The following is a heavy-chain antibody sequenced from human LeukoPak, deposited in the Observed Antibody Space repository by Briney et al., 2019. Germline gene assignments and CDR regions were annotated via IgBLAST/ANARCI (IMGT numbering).Heavy chain of an antibody. V-gene: IGHV3-53*01. Sequence: GGSLRLSCAASGFTVSSNYMSWVRQAPGKGLEWVSVIYSGGSTYYADSVKGRFTISRDNSKNTLYLQMNSLRAEDTAVYYCARGGLYYYDSSGYSSHFDYWGQGTLVTVSS. J-gene: IGHJ4*02. CDR3: ARGGLYYYDSSGYSSHFDY. CDR1: GFTVSSNY. CDR2: IYSGGST. D-gene: IGHD3-22*01.